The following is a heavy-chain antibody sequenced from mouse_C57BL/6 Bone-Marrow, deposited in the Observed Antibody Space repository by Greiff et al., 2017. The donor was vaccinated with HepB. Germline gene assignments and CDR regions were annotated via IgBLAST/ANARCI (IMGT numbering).Heavy chain of an antibody. CDR3: ARQDGSTDYAMDY. D-gene: IGHD1-1*01. V-gene: IGHV1-61*01. CDR2: LYPSDSET. CDR1: GYTFTSYW. Sequence: QVQLQQPGAELVRPGSSVKLSCKASGYTFTSYWMDWVKQRPGQGLEWIGNLYPSDSETHYNQKFKDKATLTVDKSSSTAYMQLSNLTSEDSAVYYCARQDGSTDYAMDYWGQGTSVTVSS. J-gene: IGHJ4*01.